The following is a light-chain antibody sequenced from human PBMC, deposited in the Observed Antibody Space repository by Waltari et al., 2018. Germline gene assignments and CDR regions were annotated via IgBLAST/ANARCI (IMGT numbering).Light chain of an antibody. CDR2: GKN. Sequence: TQDPAVSVALGQTVRITCQGDRLRSYYARWYQQRPGQAPIRVMYGKNSRPSGVPDRFSGSSSDDTASLTITGAQAEDEAYYYCHSRDASGSGGAFGGGTKLTVL. CDR3: HSRDASGSGGA. CDR1: RLRSYY. J-gene: IGLJ2*01. V-gene: IGLV3-19*01.